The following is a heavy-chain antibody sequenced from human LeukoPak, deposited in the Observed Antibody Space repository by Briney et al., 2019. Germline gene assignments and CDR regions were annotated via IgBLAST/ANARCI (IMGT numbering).Heavy chain of an antibody. CDR2: IYYSGST. CDR3: AREIPLYYDSSGYYPAWFDP. V-gene: IGHV4-59*01. D-gene: IGHD3-22*01. CDR1: GGSISSYY. Sequence: SETLSLTCTVSGGSISSYYWSWIRQPPGKGLEWIGYIYYSGSTNYNPSLKSRVTISVDTSKNQFSLKLSSVTAADTAVYYCAREIPLYYDSSGYYPAWFDPWGQGTLVTVSS. J-gene: IGHJ5*02.